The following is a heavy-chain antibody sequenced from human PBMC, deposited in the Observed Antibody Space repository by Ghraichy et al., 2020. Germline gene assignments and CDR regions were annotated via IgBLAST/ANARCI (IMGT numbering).Heavy chain of an antibody. Sequence: GGSLRLSCEASGFIFSSYAMTWVRQAPGKGLEWVSGISVSGGRTEYADSVKGRFTISRDNSKDTVYLQMNDLRAEDTAVYYCAKQLEIQDPLENWGQGTLVTVSS. CDR3: AKQLEIQDPLEN. CDR2: ISVSGGRT. CDR1: GFIFSSYA. V-gene: IGHV3-23*01. J-gene: IGHJ4*02. D-gene: IGHD1-1*01.